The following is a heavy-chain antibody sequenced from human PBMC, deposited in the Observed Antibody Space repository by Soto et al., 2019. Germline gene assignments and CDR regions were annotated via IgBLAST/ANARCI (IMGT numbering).Heavy chain of an antibody. Sequence: GASVKVSCKASGYTFTSYYMHWVRQAPGQGLEWMGIINPSGGSTSYAQKFQGRVTMTRDTSTSTVYMELSSLRSEDTAVYYCARDLKCSSGWYPCGMDVWGQGTTVTVSS. J-gene: IGHJ6*02. CDR2: INPSGGST. D-gene: IGHD6-19*01. V-gene: IGHV1-46*01. CDR3: ARDLKCSSGWYPCGMDV. CDR1: GYTFTSYY.